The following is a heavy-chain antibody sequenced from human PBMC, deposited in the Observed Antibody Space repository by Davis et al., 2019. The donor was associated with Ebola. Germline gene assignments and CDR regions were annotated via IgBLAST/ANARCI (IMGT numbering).Heavy chain of an antibody. D-gene: IGHD3-10*01. J-gene: IGHJ4*02. CDR2: ISASGGAT. CDR3: AKDLTSYYGSGDFFDY. V-gene: IGHV3-23*01. Sequence: SLKISCAAPGFLFSSYAMSWVRQAPGRGLEWVSSISASGGATFYADSVKGRIVMSRDNSNDTLYLRMNNLRAEDTAIYYCAKDLTSYYGSGDFFDYWGQGILVTVSS. CDR1: GFLFSSYA.